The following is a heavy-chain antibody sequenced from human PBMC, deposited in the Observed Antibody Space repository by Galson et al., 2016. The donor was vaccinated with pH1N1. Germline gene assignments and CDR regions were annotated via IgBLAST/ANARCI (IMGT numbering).Heavy chain of an antibody. D-gene: IGHD2-21*01. V-gene: IGHV3-9*01. J-gene: IGHJ6*02. Sequence: SLRLSCAASGFTFDDYAMHWVRQVPGKGLEWVPGISWNSATVDYAVSVKGRFTISRDNAKNSLYLQMNSLRAEDTAFYYCARGGDVLFYRGMGVWGQGTTVTVSS. CDR1: GFTFDDYA. CDR2: ISWNSATV. CDR3: ARGGDVLFYRGMGV.